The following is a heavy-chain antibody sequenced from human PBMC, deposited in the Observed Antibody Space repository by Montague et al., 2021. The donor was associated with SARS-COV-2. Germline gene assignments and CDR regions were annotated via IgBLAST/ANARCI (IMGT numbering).Heavy chain of an antibody. V-gene: IGHV2-70*01. CDR1: GFSLSTSGMC. Sequence: VKPTQTLTLTCTFSGFSLSTSGMCVSWIRQTPGKALEWLALIXXXXDXYYSTSLKTRLTISKDTSKNQVVLTMTNMDPVDTATYYCARIRDYDILTGSYSGFDYWGQGTLVTVSS. D-gene: IGHD3-9*01. J-gene: IGHJ4*02. CDR2: IXXXXDX. CDR3: ARIRDYDILTGSYSGFDY.